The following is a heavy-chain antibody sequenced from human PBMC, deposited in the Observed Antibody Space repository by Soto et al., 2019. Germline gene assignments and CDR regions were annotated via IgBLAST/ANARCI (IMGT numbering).Heavy chain of an antibody. Sequence: EVHLVDSGGGLVKPGGSLRLSCAASGFTFNTYSMTWVRQAPGQGLEWVSSIRNTGAHIYYADSVRGRFTISRDNAKNSVYLQMNSLTAADTAVYYCVRERQFVRDFYYGMDVWGRGTTVTVSS. J-gene: IGHJ6*02. D-gene: IGHD6-6*01. CDR1: GFTFNTYS. V-gene: IGHV3-21*01. CDR2: IRNTGAHI. CDR3: VRERQFVRDFYYGMDV.